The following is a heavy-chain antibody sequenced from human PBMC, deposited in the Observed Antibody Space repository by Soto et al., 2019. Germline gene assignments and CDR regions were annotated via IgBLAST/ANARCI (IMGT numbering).Heavy chain of an antibody. V-gene: IGHV3-53*02. J-gene: IGHJ4*02. CDR2: VCTGGAT. CDR3: VRDKRTISGIFPGY. D-gene: IGHD1-1*01. CDR1: GFDVTTNC. Sequence: EVQLVESGGDLMQPGGSLRLSCVGSGFDVTTNCMRWVRQAPGKGLECVSIVCTGGATHYADSVKGRFTISRDRSKNTVHLQMNNVRAEDTAVYYCVRDKRTISGIFPGYWGQGTQVIVSS.